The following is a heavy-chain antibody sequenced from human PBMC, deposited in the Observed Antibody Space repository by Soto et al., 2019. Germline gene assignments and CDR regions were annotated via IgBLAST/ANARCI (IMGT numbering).Heavy chain of an antibody. V-gene: IGHV3-23*01. CDR1: GFTFNIYT. D-gene: IGHD5-12*01. Sequence: EVQLLESGGGLVQPGGSLRLSCAASGFTFNIYTMSWVRQAPGKGLEWVSGIGARGSDTYFPDSVKGRFTISRDNSMDMVYLQMNSLRAEDTAVYFGAKGGTYHIGDFDSWGQGTLVTVSS. J-gene: IGHJ4*02. CDR2: IGARGSDT. CDR3: AKGGTYHIGDFDS.